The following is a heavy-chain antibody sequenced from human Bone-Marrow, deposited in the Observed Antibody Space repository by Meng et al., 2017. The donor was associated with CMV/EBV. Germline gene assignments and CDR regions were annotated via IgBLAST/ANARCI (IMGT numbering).Heavy chain of an antibody. D-gene: IGHD3-3*01. J-gene: IGHJ6*02. CDR3: ARDVYYDFWSGYYTGIGYYGMDV. Sequence: ASVKVSCKASGYTFTSYGISWVRQAPGQGLEWMGWISAYNGNTNYAQKLQGRVTMTTDTSTSTAYMELRSLRSDDTAVYYCARDVYYDFWSGYYTGIGYYGMDVWGQGTTVTVSS. CDR1: GYTFTSYG. CDR2: ISAYNGNT. V-gene: IGHV1-18*01.